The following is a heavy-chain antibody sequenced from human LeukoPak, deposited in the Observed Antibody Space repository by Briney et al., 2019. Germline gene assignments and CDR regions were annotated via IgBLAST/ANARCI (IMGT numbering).Heavy chain of an antibody. CDR1: GYTFTGYY. J-gene: IGHJ3*02. V-gene: IGHV1-3*01. Sequence: ASVKVSCKASGYTFTGYYMHWVRQAPGQRLEWMGWINAGNGNTKYSQKFQGRVTITRDTSASTAYMELSSLRSEDTAVHYCAYAVAGTDAFDIWGQGTMVTVSS. D-gene: IGHD6-19*01. CDR3: AYAVAGTDAFDI. CDR2: INAGNGNT.